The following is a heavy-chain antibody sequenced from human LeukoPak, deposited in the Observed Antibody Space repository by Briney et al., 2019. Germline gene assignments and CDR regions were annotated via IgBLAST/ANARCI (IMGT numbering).Heavy chain of an antibody. V-gene: IGHV1-69*13. CDR1: GGTFSSYA. CDR2: IIPISGTA. J-gene: IGHJ5*02. D-gene: IGHD2-15*01. Sequence: SVKVSCKASGGTFSSYATSWVRQAPGQGLEWMGGIIPISGTANYAQKFQGRVTITADESTSTAYMELSSLRSEDTAVYYCARDCSGGSCYPSWGQGTLVTVSS. CDR3: ARDCSGGSCYPS.